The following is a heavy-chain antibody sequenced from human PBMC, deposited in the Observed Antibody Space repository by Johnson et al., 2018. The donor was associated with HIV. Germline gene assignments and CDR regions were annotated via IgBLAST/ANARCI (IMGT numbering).Heavy chain of an antibody. CDR1: GFTFSNAW. D-gene: IGHD4-23*01. CDR2: IKTKTDGGTT. J-gene: IGHJ3*02. V-gene: IGHV3-15*01. Sequence: EVQLVESGGGLVQPGGSLRLSCAASGFTFSNAWMSWVRQAPGKGLEWVGHIKTKTDGGTTDYAAPVKGRFTISRDDSKNTLYLQMNSLKTEDTAVYYCTTDYHVVFGGFDIWGQGTMVTVSS. CDR3: TTDYHVVFGGFDI.